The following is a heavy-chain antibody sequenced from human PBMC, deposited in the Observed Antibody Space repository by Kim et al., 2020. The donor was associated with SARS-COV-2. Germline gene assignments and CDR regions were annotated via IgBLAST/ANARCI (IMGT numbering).Heavy chain of an antibody. CDR2: TYYRSKWYN. CDR1: GDRVSSNSAA. V-gene: IGHV6-1*01. CDR3: ARDYYGSGSYDGYFDY. D-gene: IGHD3-10*01. Sequence: SQTLSLTCAISGDRVSSNSAAWNWIRQSPSRGLEWLGRTYYRSKWYNDYAVSVKSRITINPDTTKNQFSLQLNSVTPEDTAVYYCARDYYGSGSYDGYFDYWGQGTLVTVSS. J-gene: IGHJ4*02.